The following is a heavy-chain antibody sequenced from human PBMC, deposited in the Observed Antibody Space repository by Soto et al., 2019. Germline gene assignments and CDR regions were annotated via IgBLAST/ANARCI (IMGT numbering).Heavy chain of an antibody. D-gene: IGHD3-22*01. Sequence: GGSLRLSCAASGFTFSSYWMSWVRQAPGKGLEWVANIKQDGSEKYYVDSVKGRVTISRDNAKNSLYLQMNSLRAEDTAVYYCARDRAYYYDSSGYGNDAFDIWGQGTMVTVSS. CDR1: GFTFSSYW. CDR3: ARDRAYYYDSSGYGNDAFDI. V-gene: IGHV3-7*01. CDR2: IKQDGSEK. J-gene: IGHJ3*02.